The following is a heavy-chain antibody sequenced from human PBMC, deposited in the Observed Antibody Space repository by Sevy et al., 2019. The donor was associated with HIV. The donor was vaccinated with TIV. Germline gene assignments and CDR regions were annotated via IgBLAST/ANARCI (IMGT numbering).Heavy chain of an antibody. D-gene: IGHD3-3*01. CDR1: GYTFTGYY. J-gene: IGHJ4*02. CDR3: ARGGDFWSGYQNFDY. Sequence: ASVKVSCKASGYTFTGYYMHWVRQAPGQGLEWMGWINPNSGGTNYAQKFQGRVTMTRDTSFSTAYMELSRLRSDDMAVYYCARGGDFWSGYQNFDYWGQGTLVTVSS. V-gene: IGHV1-2*02. CDR2: INPNSGGT.